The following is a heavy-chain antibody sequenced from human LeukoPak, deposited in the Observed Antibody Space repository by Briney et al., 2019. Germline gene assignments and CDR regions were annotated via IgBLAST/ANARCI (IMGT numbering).Heavy chain of an antibody. CDR3: AKTLRYCSSTSCYYFDY. CDR2: ISGSGGST. V-gene: IGHV3-23*01. J-gene: IGHJ4*02. D-gene: IGHD2-2*01. CDR1: GFTFSSYA. Sequence: GGSLRLSCAASGFTFSSYAMSWVRQAPGKGLEWVSAISGSGGSTYYADSVKGRFTISRDNSKSTLYLQMNSLRAEDTAVYYCAKTLRYCSSTSCYYFDYWGQGTLVTVSS.